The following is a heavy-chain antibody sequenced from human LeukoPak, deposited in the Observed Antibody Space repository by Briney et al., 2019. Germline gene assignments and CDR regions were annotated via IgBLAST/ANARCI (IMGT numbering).Heavy chain of an antibody. J-gene: IGHJ5*02. V-gene: IGHV4-4*07. Sequence: PSETLSLTCTVSGGSVSSYHWSWIRQPAGKGLERIGRIYTSGSTNYNPSLKSRVTISVDKSKNQFSLRLSSVTAADTAVYYCATESHTVTAFNWFDPWGQGTLVTVSS. CDR3: ATESHTVTAFNWFDP. D-gene: IGHD2-21*02. CDR2: IYTSGST. CDR1: GGSVSSYH.